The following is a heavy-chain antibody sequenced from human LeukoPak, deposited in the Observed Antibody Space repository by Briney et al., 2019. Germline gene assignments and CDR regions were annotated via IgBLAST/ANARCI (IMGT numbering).Heavy chain of an antibody. CDR2: IDWDEDK. J-gene: IGHJ4*02. Sequence: SGPALVKPTQTLTLTCTFSGFSLSTSGMCVSWIRQPPGKALEWLARIDWDEDKFYSTSLKTRLTISKDTSKNQVVLTMTNMDPVDTATYYCARTLRVVGATTGFDFWGQGTLVTVSS. CDR3: ARTLRVVGATTGFDF. D-gene: IGHD1-26*01. CDR1: GFSLSTSGMC. V-gene: IGHV2-70*17.